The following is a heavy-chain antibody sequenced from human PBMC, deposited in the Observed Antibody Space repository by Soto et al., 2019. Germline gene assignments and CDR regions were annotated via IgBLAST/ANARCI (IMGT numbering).Heavy chain of an antibody. CDR3: ARSPRHPYDY. Sequence: QVQLVQSGAEVKKPGPSGKVPARPFGYTFTSYGISGGGQPPGQGLEWRGWISAYNGNTNYAQNPQGRVTMTTDTSTSTAYMELRSLRSDDTAVYYCARSPRHPYDYWGQGTLVTVSS. CDR2: ISAYNGNT. J-gene: IGHJ4*02. D-gene: IGHD6-6*01. CDR1: GYTFTSYG. V-gene: IGHV1-18*01.